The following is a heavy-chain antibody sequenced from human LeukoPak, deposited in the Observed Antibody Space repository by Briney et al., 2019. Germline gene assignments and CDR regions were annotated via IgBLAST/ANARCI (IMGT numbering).Heavy chain of an antibody. CDR3: ACGPQYTGSFPF. J-gene: IGHJ4*02. CDR1: GFIFSTYE. V-gene: IGHV3-48*03. Sequence: GGSLRLSCAASGFIFSTYEMAWVRQAPGKGLEWLPYISNSGSPIRYADSVKGRFTISRDNAENSVYLQMNSLRAEDTAVYYCACGPQYTGSFPFWGQGTLVTVSS. D-gene: IGHD1-26*01. CDR2: ISNSGSPI.